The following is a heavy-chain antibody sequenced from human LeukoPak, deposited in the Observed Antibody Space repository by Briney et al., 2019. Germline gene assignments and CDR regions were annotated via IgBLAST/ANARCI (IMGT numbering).Heavy chain of an antibody. J-gene: IGHJ4*02. CDR3: ARHGNRGEYFDWLLYYFDY. CDR1: GGSISSYY. CDR2: IYYSGST. V-gene: IGHV4-59*08. D-gene: IGHD3-9*01. Sequence: SETLSLTCTVSGGSISSYYWSWIRQPPGKGLEWIGYIYYSGSTNYNPSLKSRVTISVDTSKNQFSLKLSSVTAADTAVYYCARHGNRGEYFDWLLYYFDYWGQGTLVTVSS.